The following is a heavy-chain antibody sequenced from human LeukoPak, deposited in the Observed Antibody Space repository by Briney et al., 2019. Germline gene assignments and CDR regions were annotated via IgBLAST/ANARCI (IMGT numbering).Heavy chain of an antibody. Sequence: GGSLRLSCAASGFTFSGSAMHWVRQASGKGLEWVGRIRSKANSYATAYAASVKGRFTISRDNAKNTLFLQMSSLRAEDTAVYFCAREILAPGKTHDYWGQGTLVTVSS. CDR3: AREILAPGKTHDY. J-gene: IGHJ4*02. V-gene: IGHV3-73*01. CDR1: GFTFSGSA. CDR2: IRSKANSYAT.